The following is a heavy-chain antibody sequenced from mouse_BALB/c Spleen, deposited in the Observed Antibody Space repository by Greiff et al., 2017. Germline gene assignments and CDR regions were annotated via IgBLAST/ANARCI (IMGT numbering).Heavy chain of an antibody. CDR3: ARGALLYYAMDY. V-gene: IGHV5-12-2*01. Sequence: EVKVVESGGGLVQPGGSLKLSCAASGFTFSSYTMSWVRQTPEKRLEWVAYISNGGGSTYYPDTVKGRFTISRDNAKNTLFLQMTSLRSEDTAMYYCARGALLYYAMDYWGQGTSVTVSS. D-gene: IGHD3-1*01. CDR2: ISNGGGST. J-gene: IGHJ4*01. CDR1: GFTFSSYT.